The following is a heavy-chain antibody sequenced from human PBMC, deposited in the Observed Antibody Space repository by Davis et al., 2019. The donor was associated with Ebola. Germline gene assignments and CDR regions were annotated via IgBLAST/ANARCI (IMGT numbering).Heavy chain of an antibody. Sequence: ASAKVSCKASGYTFNSHGISWVRQAPGQGLEWMAWISAYNGHTNYAQKFQGRLTLTTDTSTSTVYMELRSLTSDDTAEYYCARGRNGGWDFDYWGQGTRVTVSS. V-gene: IGHV1-18*01. CDR3: ARGRNGGWDFDY. CDR1: GYTFNSHG. CDR2: ISAYNGHT. D-gene: IGHD6-19*01. J-gene: IGHJ4*02.